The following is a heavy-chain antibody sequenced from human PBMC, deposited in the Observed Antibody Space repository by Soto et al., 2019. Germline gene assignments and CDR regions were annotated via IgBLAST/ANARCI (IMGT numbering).Heavy chain of an antibody. V-gene: IGHV1-18*01. J-gene: IGHJ6*02. Sequence: QVQLVQSGAEVKKPGASVKVSCKASGYTVTSYGISWVRQAPGQGLEWMAWTSAYNGNTSYAQKLQGRVTMTTEPSTSTAYMEVRSLRSVDTAVYYCAGGEGGDGYYYYGRYVLVQGTTVAVSS. CDR1: GYTVTSYG. D-gene: IGHD3-16*01. CDR2: TSAYNGNT. CDR3: AGGEGGDGYYYYGRYV.